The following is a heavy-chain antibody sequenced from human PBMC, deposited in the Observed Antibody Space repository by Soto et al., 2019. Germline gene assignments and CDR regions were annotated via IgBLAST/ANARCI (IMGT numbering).Heavy chain of an antibody. V-gene: IGHV2-70*04. CDR1: GFSLSSSGMR. J-gene: IGHJ4*02. D-gene: IGHD3-16*01. Sequence: AXGPTLVNPTQTLRLTGTFSGFSLSSSGMRVSWIRQPPGKALEWLARIDWDDDKFYRPSLKTRLTISKDTSRNQVVLIMTNMDPVDTATYYCARQRGQLRGTYFDSWGQGILVTVSS. CDR3: ARQRGQLRGTYFDS. CDR2: IDWDDDK.